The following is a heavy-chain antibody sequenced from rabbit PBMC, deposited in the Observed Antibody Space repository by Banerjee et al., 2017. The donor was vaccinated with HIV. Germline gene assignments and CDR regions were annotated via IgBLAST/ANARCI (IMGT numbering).Heavy chain of an antibody. J-gene: IGHJ4*01. CDR3: VRFASLNDL. D-gene: IGHD1-1*01. V-gene: IGHV1S45*01. CDR2: TYIGSIDST. Sequence: QEQLEESGGDLVKPEGSLTLTCTASGFSFSSSYYMCWVRQAPGKGLEWIACTYIGSIDSTYYASWAKGRFTASKTSSTTVTLQMTSLTAADTATYFCVRFASLNDLWGPGTLVTVS. CDR1: GFSFSSSYY.